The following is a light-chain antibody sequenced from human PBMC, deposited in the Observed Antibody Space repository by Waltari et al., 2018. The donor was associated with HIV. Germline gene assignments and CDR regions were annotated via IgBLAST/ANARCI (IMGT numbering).Light chain of an antibody. CDR3: QAWDSSTEGYV. CDR1: KLGDKY. CDR2: QDS. Sequence: SYELTQPPSVSVSPGQTASITCSGEKLGDKYACWYQQKPGQSPVLVIYQDSKRPSGIPDRFSGSNSGNTATLTISGTQAMDEADYYCQAWDSSTEGYVFGTGTKVTVL. V-gene: IGLV3-1*01. J-gene: IGLJ1*01.